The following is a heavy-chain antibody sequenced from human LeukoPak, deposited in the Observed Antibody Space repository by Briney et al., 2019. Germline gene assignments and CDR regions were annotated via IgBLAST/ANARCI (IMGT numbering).Heavy chain of an antibody. J-gene: IGHJ6*02. CDR3: AKDGYGSGYYYYGMDV. Sequence: GGSLRLSCAASGFTFSSYGMHWVRQAPGKGLEWVAVIWYGGSNKYYADSVKGRFTISRDNSKNTLYLQMNSLRAEDTAVYYCAKDGYGSGYYYYGMDVWGQGTTVTVSS. V-gene: IGHV3-30*02. D-gene: IGHD3-10*01. CDR2: IWYGGSNK. CDR1: GFTFSSYG.